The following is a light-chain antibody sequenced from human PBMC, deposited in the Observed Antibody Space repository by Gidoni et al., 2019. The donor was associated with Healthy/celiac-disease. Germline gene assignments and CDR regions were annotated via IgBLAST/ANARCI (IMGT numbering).Light chain of an antibody. CDR3: HP. J-gene: IGKJ1*01. CDR1: QSVSSY. Sequence: EIVLTQSPATLSLSPGERATLSCRASQSVSSYLAWYQQKPGQAPRLLIYDASNRATGIPARFSGSGSGTDFTLTISSLEPEDFAVYYCHPFXXXTKVEIK. CDR2: DAS. V-gene: IGKV3-11*01.